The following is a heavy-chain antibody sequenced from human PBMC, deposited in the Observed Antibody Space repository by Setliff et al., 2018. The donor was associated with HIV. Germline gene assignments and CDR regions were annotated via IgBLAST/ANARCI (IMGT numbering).Heavy chain of an antibody. CDR2: INTYTGYT. J-gene: IGHJ4*02. V-gene: IGHV1-18*01. CDR1: GYTFTNYG. Sequence: ASVKVSCKTSGYTFTNYGVSWVRQAPGQGLQWLGCINTYTGYTHYAKDLQARVTMTANTSTSTAYMYLRSLTSDDSAMYYCAATGSGGYVHWGQGTLVTGSS. CDR3: AATGSGGYVH. D-gene: IGHD5-12*01.